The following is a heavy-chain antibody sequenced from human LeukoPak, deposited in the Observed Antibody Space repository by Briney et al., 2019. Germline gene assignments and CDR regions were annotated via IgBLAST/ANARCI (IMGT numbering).Heavy chain of an antibody. V-gene: IGHV4-39*07. Sequence: SETLSLTCTVSGGSISSSSYYWGWIRQPPGKGLEWIGSIYYSGSTYYNPSLKSRVTMSVDTSKNQLSLKLSSVTAADTAVYYCARVSDLGDWYFDLWGRGTLVTVSS. CDR1: GGSISSSSYY. CDR3: ARVSDLGDWYFDL. D-gene: IGHD1-26*01. CDR2: IYYSGST. J-gene: IGHJ2*01.